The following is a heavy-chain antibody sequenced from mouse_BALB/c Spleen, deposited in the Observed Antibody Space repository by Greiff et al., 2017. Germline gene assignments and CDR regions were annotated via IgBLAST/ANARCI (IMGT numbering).Heavy chain of an antibody. CDR3: TRAGLDYAMDY. CDR2: IYPGNSDT. Sequence: LMESGTVLARPGASVKMSCKASGYSFTSYWMHWVKQRPGQGLECIGAIYPGNSDTSYNQKFKGKAKLTAVTSASTAYMELSSLTNEDSAVYYCTRAGLDYAMDYWGQGTSVTVSS. J-gene: IGHJ4*01. V-gene: IGHV1-5*01. CDR1: GYSFTSYW.